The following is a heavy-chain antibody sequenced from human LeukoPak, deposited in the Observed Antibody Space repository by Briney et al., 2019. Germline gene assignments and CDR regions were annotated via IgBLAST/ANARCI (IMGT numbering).Heavy chain of an antibody. CDR1: GGSISSSSYY. D-gene: IGHD1-26*01. Sequence: SETLSPTCTVSGGSISSSSYYWGWIRQPPGKGLEWIGSIYYSGSTYYNPSLKSRVTISVDTSKNQFSLKLSSVTAADTAVYYCARRSGSSIIKGFDYWGQGTLVTVSS. J-gene: IGHJ4*02. V-gene: IGHV4-39*01. CDR3: ARRSGSSIIKGFDY. CDR2: IYYSGST.